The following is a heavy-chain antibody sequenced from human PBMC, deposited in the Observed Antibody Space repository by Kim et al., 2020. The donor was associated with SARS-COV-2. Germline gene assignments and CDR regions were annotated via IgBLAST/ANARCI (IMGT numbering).Heavy chain of an antibody. V-gene: IGHV3-23*01. D-gene: IGHD6-19*01. Sequence: YADSVKGRFTNSRDKYKNTLYLQMNSLRAEDTAVYYCAKIAVAELDYVDYWGQGTLVTVSS. CDR3: AKIAVAELDYVDY. J-gene: IGHJ4*02.